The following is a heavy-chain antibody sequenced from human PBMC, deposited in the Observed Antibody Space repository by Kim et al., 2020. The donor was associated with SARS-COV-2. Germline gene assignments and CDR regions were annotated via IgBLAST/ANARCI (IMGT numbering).Heavy chain of an antibody. V-gene: IGHV4-61*02. Sequence: SETLSLTCTVSGGSISSGSYYWSWIRQPAGKGLEWIGRIYTSGSTNYNPSLKSRVTISVDTSKNQFSLKLSSVTAADTAVYYCARGVPIRFWPGKTPGWDWFDPWGQGTLVTVSS. D-gene: IGHD3-3*01. CDR1: GGSISSGSYY. J-gene: IGHJ5*02. CDR3: ARGVPIRFWPGKTPGWDWFDP. CDR2: IYTSGST.